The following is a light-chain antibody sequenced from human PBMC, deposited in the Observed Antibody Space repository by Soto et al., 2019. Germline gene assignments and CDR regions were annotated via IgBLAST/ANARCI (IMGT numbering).Light chain of an antibody. J-gene: IGKJ4*01. CDR1: QSISTW. V-gene: IGKV1-5*03. CDR3: QQYNTYPLT. Sequence: DIQMTQSPSTLSASVGDRVTITCRANQSISTWLAWYQQKPGKAPKLLIYKASSLEAGVPSRFSGSGSGTEFNITISSLQPDDFATYYCQQYNTYPLTFGGGTKVDIK. CDR2: KAS.